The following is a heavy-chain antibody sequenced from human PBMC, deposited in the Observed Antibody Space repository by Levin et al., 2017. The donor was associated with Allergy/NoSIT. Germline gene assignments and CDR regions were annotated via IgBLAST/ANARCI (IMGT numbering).Heavy chain of an antibody. Sequence: GGSLRLSCAASGFTFSSYTMNWVRQAPGKGLEWVSSISSGSSYINYAVSLKGRFTISRDNAKNSLYLQMNSLRAEDTAVYYCARELYDFRSGPPPYGMDVWGQGTTVTVSS. CDR2: ISSGSSYI. CDR3: ARELYDFRSGPPPYGMDV. D-gene: IGHD3-3*01. J-gene: IGHJ6*02. CDR1: GFTFSSYT. V-gene: IGHV3-21*01.